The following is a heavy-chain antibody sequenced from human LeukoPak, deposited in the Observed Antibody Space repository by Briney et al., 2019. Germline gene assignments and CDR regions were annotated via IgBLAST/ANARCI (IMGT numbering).Heavy chain of an antibody. CDR3: AKDIHGDYGGLDY. Sequence: PGGSLRLSCAASGFTFSSYGMHWVRQAPGRGLEWVAFIRYDGGNKYYADSVKGRFTISRDNSKNTVYLQMNSLRAEDTAVYYCAKDIHGDYGGLDYWGQGTLVTVSS. J-gene: IGHJ4*02. V-gene: IGHV3-30*02. CDR1: GFTFSSYG. CDR2: IRYDGGNK. D-gene: IGHD4-17*01.